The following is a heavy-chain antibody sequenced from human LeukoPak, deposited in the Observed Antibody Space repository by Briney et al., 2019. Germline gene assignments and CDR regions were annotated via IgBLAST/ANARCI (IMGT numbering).Heavy chain of an antibody. CDR1: GGSISGYY. J-gene: IGHJ4*02. CDR2: IYTSGST. D-gene: IGHD6-19*01. CDR3: ARDRGSSGWYKIGFDY. V-gene: IGHV4-4*07. Sequence: SETLSLTCTVSGGSISGYYWTWIRQPAGKGLEWIGRIYTSGSTNYNPSLKSRVTMSVDTSKNQFSLKLSSVTAADTAVYYCARDRGSSGWYKIGFDYWGQGTLVTVSS.